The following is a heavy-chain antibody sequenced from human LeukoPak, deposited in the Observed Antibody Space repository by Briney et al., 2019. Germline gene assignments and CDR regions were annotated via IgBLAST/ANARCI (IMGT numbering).Heavy chain of an antibody. Sequence: GGSLRLSCAASGFSFSDSWMTWVRQTPGQGMQWVASIHQDAGEKQYLDSVRGRFTISRDNAKNSLYLQMNSLRVEDTAVYYCASSKDHYCHYWGQGTLVTVSS. CDR2: IHQDAGEK. J-gene: IGHJ4*02. CDR1: GFSFSDSW. V-gene: IGHV3-7*05. CDR3: ASSKDHYCHY.